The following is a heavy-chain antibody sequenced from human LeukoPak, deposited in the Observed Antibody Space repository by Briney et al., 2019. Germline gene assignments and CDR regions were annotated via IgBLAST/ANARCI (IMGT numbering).Heavy chain of an antibody. CDR3: ARHFNSVVVAATGGWFDP. V-gene: IGHV4-61*05. J-gene: IGHJ5*02. D-gene: IGHD2-15*01. Sequence: SETLSLTCTVSGGSISSSSYYWSWIRQPPGKGLEWIGYIYTSGSTNYNPSLKSRVTISVDTSKNQFSLKLSSVTAADTAVYYCARHFNSVVVAATGGWFDPWGQGTLVTVSS. CDR1: GGSISSSSYY. CDR2: IYTSGST.